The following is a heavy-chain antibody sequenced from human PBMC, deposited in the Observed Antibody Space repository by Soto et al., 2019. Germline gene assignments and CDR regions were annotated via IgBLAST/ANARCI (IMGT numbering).Heavy chain of an antibody. Sequence: EVQLLESGGGLVQPGGSLRLSCAASGFTFSSDAMSWVRQAPGKGLEWVAAISGSGGSTYYADSVKGRFTLSRDNSKNTLYLQMNSLRAEDTAVYYCAKAIVLMAEFDPWGQGTLVTVSS. D-gene: IGHD2-8*01. CDR3: AKAIVLMAEFDP. CDR1: GFTFSSDA. V-gene: IGHV3-23*01. CDR2: ISGSGGST. J-gene: IGHJ5*02.